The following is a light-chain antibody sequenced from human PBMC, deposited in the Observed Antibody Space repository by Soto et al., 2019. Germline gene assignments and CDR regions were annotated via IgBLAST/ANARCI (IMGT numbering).Light chain of an antibody. J-gene: IGLJ3*02. V-gene: IGLV2-14*01. CDR1: SSDVGGYNY. CDR3: SSYTTSGTPV. Sequence: QSVLTQPASVSGSPGQTITISCTGTSSDVGGYNYLSWYQQHPGKAPKVMIYXXSNRPSXXSNXFXGSKSGNTASLTISGLQAEDEADYFCSSYTTSGTPVFGGGTKLTVL. CDR2: XXS.